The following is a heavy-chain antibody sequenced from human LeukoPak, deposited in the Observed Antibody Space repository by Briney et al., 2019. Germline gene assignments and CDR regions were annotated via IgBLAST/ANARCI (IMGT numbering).Heavy chain of an antibody. CDR2: INPNSGGT. V-gene: IGHV1-2*02. D-gene: IGHD3-10*01. CDR3: ARSALWDDAFDI. CDR1: GYTFTGDY. J-gene: IGHJ3*02. Sequence: ASVKVSCKASGYTFTGDYMHWVRQAPGQGLEWMGWINPNSGGTNYAQKFQGRVTMTRDTSISTAYMELSRLRSDDTAVYYCARSALWDDAFDIWGQGTMVTVSS.